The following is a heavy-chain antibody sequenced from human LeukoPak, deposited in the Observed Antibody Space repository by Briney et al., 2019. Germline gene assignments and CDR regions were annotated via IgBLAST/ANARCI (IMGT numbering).Heavy chain of an antibody. CDR3: AKVVQWLDPDFDY. Sequence: GGSLRLSCAVSGFTFSSYAMNWVRQAPGKGLEWVSGISGSGAGTYYADSVKGRFTISRDNSKNTLYLQMNSLSTEDTAVYYCAKVVQWLDPDFDYWGQGTLVTVSS. J-gene: IGHJ4*02. D-gene: IGHD6-19*01. CDR2: ISGSGAGT. CDR1: GFTFSSYA. V-gene: IGHV3-23*01.